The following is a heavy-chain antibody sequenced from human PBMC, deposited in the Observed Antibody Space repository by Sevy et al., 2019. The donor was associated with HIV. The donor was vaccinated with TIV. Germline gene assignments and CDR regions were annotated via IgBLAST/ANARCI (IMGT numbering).Heavy chain of an antibody. J-gene: IGHJ5*02. CDR2: IYYSGKT. CDR3: ARSLTRIFGIPNWFDL. D-gene: IGHD3-3*01. Sequence: LSLTCAVSGGSISSGGYYWSWIRQRPGKGLEWMGYIYYSGKTYYNPSLTSLKSRITISLDTSENQFSLKLSSVTAADTAVYFCARSLTRIFGIPNWFDLWGQGTLVTVSS. V-gene: IGHV4-31*11. CDR1: GGSISSGGYY.